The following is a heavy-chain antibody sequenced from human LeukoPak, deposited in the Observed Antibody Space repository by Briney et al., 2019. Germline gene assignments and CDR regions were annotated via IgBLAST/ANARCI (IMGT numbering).Heavy chain of an antibody. CDR2: IDSSSSHI. D-gene: IGHD5-24*01. CDR3: ARDFRTQLDGYSPPYHFDY. V-gene: IGHV3-21*01. CDR1: GFTFSSHS. Sequence: GGSLRLFCAASGFTFSSHSMSWVRQAPGKGLEWVSSIDSSSSHIYYADSMEGRFTISRDNAKNSLFMQMNSLRAEDTAVYYCARDFRTQLDGYSPPYHFDYWGQGALATVSS. J-gene: IGHJ4*02.